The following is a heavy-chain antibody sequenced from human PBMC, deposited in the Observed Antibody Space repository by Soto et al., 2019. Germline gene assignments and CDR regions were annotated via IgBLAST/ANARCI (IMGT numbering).Heavy chain of an antibody. D-gene: IGHD4-17*01. J-gene: IGHJ4*02. CDR3: ARTLYGDNVDY. Sequence: GASVKVSCKASGYTFNSYGISWVRQAPGQGLEWMGWISAYNGNTFYAQKLQGRVTMTTDTSTSTAYMELRSLRSEDTAVYYCARTLYGDNVDYWGQGTLVTVSS. CDR2: ISAYNGNT. V-gene: IGHV1-18*01. CDR1: GYTFNSYG.